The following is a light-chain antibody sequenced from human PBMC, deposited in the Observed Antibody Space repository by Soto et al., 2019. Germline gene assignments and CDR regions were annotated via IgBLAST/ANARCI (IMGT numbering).Light chain of an antibody. CDR1: RTIGTN. CDR2: KTS. CDR3: QQYADWPLT. Sequence: IVMTQSPATVSVSPGESTSLSCRASRTIGTNLGWYQQKPGQAPRLLLSKTSNRATVVPARLSGSGSGTEFTLTITSLQSEDIAVYYCQQYADWPLTLCGGTKVDI. J-gene: IGKJ4*01. V-gene: IGKV3-15*01.